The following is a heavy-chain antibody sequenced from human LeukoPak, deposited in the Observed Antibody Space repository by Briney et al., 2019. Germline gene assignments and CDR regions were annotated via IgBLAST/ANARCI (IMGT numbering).Heavy chain of an antibody. CDR3: ARSGHSYGFGY. CDR2: ISYDGGNI. V-gene: IGHV3-30*04. D-gene: IGHD5-18*01. CDR1: GFTFDNYA. J-gene: IGHJ4*02. Sequence: GGSLRLSCAPSGFTFDNYAMHWVRQAPGKGLEWVALISYDGGNIYYADSVQGRFTISRDNSKNTLYLQMNSLRAEDTAVYYCARSGHSYGFGYWGQGTLVTVSS.